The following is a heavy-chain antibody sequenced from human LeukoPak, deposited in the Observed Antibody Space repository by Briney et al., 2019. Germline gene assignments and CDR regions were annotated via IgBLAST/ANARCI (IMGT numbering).Heavy chain of an antibody. V-gene: IGHV4-59*01. CDR1: GGSISSYY. J-gene: IGHJ4*02. CDR2: IYYSGST. D-gene: IGHD1-26*01. CDR3: ASGMRATRPFDY. Sequence: KSSETLSLTCTVSGGSISSYYWSWIRQPPGKGLEWIGYIYYSGSTNYNPSLKSRVTISVDTSKNQFSLKLSSVTAADTAVYYCASGMRATRPFDYWGQGTLVTVSS.